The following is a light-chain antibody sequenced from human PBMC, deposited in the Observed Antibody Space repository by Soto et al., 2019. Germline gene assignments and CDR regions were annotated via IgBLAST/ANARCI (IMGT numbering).Light chain of an antibody. Sequence: QSALTQPRSVSGSPGQSVTISCTGTSSDVGGYNYVSWYQQHPGKAPKLMIYDVSKRPSGVPDRFSGSKSGNTASLTISGLQAEHEADYYRCSFEGSYTFDVVFGGGTKVTVL. J-gene: IGLJ2*01. V-gene: IGLV2-11*01. CDR3: CSFEGSYTFDVV. CDR2: DVS. CDR1: SSDVGGYNY.